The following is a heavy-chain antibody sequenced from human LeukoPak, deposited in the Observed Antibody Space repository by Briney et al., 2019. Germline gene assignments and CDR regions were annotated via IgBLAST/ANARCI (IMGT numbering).Heavy chain of an antibody. CDR3: ARTYGSGTNFDY. D-gene: IGHD6-19*01. Sequence: GGSLRLSCAASGFTFSSYSVNWVRQAPGKRLEWVSSISSTSTTIYYADSVKGRFTISRDNAKNSLYLQVNSLRDEDTAVYYCARTYGSGTNFDYWGQGTLVTVSS. CDR2: ISSTSTTI. J-gene: IGHJ4*02. CDR1: GFTFSSYS. V-gene: IGHV3-48*02.